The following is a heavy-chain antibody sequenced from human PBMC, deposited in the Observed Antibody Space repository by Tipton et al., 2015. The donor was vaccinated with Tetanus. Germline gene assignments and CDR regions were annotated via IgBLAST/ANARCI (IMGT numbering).Heavy chain of an antibody. D-gene: IGHD1-14*01. Sequence: QSGPEVKKPGASVKVSCKASGYTFTNHAISWVRQAPGQGLEWVGWITVYSGHTDYAQNLQGRVTLTIESSTNTAYMELRSLRSDDTAVYYCARAPNRISRAYDYWGQGTQITVSS. J-gene: IGHJ4*02. CDR2: ITVYSGHT. CDR3: ARAPNRISRAYDY. CDR1: GYTFTNHA. V-gene: IGHV1-18*01.